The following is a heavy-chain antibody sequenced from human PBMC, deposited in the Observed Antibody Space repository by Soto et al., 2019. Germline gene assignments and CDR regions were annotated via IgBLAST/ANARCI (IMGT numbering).Heavy chain of an antibody. J-gene: IGHJ6*02. V-gene: IGHV3-15*07. CDR1: GFTFSNAW. D-gene: IGHD5-18*01. CDR3: TTDGVDTAMEENYYGMDV. CDR2: IKSKTDGGTT. Sequence: PGGSLRLSCAASGFTFSNAWMNWVRQAPGKGLEWVGRIKSKTDGGTTDYAAPVKGRFTISRDDSKNTLYLQMNSLKTEDTAVYYCTTDGVDTAMEENYYGMDVWGQGTTVTVSS.